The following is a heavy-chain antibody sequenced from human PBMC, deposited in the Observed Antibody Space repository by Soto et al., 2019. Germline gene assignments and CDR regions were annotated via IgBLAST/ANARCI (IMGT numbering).Heavy chain of an antibody. J-gene: IGHJ4*02. Sequence: QVQQVQSGAEVKKPGSSVKVSCKASGGTFSSYTISWVRQAPGQGLEWMGRIIPILGIANYAQKFQGRVTITADKSTSTAYMELSSLRSEDTAVYYCARDVDTAVNFDYWGQGTLVTVSS. CDR2: IIPILGIA. V-gene: IGHV1-69*02. CDR3: ARDVDTAVNFDY. D-gene: IGHD5-18*01. CDR1: GGTFSSYT.